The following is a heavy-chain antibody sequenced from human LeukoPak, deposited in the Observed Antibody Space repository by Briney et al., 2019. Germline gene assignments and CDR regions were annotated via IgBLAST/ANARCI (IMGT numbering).Heavy chain of an antibody. CDR2: ISGSSSYI. D-gene: IGHD1-26*01. CDR3: ATTGSGSYYDY. CDR1: GFTFSSYS. J-gene: IGHJ4*02. V-gene: IGHV3-21*01. Sequence: PGGSLRLSCAASGFTFSSYSMNWVRQAPGKGLEWVSSISGSSSYIYYADSVKGRFTISRDNAKNMLYLQMNNLRADDTAVYYCATTGSGSYYDYWGQGTLVTVSS.